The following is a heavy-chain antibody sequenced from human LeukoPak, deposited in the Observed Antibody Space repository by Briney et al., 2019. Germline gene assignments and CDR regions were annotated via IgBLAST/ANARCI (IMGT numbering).Heavy chain of an antibody. CDR2: ISANNGNT. CDR1: GYTFTSYG. J-gene: IGHJ4*02. V-gene: IGHV1-18*01. D-gene: IGHD2-21*02. Sequence: GASVKVSCKASGYTFTSYGISWVRQAPGQGLEWMGWISANNGNTNYAQKLQGRVTMTTDTSTSTAYMELRSLRSDDTAVYYCARDRIVVVTAPFDYWGQGTLVTVSS. CDR3: ARDRIVVVTAPFDY.